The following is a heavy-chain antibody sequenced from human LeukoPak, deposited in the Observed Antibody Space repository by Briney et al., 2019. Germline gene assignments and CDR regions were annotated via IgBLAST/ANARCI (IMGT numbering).Heavy chain of an antibody. J-gene: IGHJ3*02. CDR3: ARVRTIFASFDAFDI. CDR1: GGSFSGYY. V-gene: IGHV4-34*01. CDR2: INHSGST. Sequence: SETLSLTCAVYGGSFSGYYWSWIRQPPGKGLEWIGEINHSGSTNYNPSLKSRVTISVDTSKNQFSLKLSSVTAADTAVYYCARVRTIFASFDAFDIWGQGTMVTVSS. D-gene: IGHD3-3*01.